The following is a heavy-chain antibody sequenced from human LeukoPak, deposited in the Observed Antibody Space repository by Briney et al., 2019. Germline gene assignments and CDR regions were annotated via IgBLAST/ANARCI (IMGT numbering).Heavy chain of an antibody. D-gene: IGHD1-1*01. V-gene: IGHV5-51*01. Sequence: GESLKISCKGSGYSFTSYWIGWVRQMPGKGLEWMGIIYPGDSDTRYSPSFQGQVTISADKSISTAYLQWSSLKASDTAMYYCARLSRYNWNLAAYDYWGQGTLVTVSS. J-gene: IGHJ4*02. CDR3: ARLSRYNWNLAAYDY. CDR1: GYSFTSYW. CDR2: IYPGDSDT.